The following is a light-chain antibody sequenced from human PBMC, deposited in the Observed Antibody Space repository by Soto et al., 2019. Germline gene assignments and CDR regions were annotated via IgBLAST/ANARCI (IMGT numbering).Light chain of an antibody. V-gene: IGKV3-11*01. Sequence: EIVLRQSQATLSLSPGEIDTSSCTASQSVSNYLAWYQQKPGQAPRLLMYDASNRATGVPARFSGSGSGTEYTLTISSLQPDDFATYYCQHYNSYSEAFGQGTKVDI. CDR3: QHYNSYSEA. CDR2: DAS. CDR1: QSVSNY. J-gene: IGKJ1*01.